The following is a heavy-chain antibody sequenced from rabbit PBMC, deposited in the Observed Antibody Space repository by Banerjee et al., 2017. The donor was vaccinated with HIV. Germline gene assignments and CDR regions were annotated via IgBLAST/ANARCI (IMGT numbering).Heavy chain of an antibody. CDR1: GFSFSSSYY. CDR3: ARDDYGDYYFNL. Sequence: QSLEESGGDLVKPGASLTLTCTASGFSFSSSYYMCWVRQAPGKGLEWIACIYTGSSGSTAYASWAKGRFTISKASSTTVTLQMTSLTAADTATYFCARDDYGDYYFNLWGPGTLVTVS. D-gene: IGHD2-1*01. CDR2: IYTGSSGST. J-gene: IGHJ4*01. V-gene: IGHV1S40*01.